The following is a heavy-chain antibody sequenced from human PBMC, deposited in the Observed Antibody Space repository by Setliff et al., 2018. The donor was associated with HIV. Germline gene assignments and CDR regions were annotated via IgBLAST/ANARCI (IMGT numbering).Heavy chain of an antibody. CDR2: ISSSGDTP. CDR3: ARLWGLRPDVFDI. J-gene: IGHJ3*02. Sequence: GGSLRLSCAASGFRINNYDMNWVRQAPGKGLEWISHISSSGDTPHYADSVQGRFTISRDNAENPLYLQMHSLRGEDTAVYYCARLWGLRPDVFDIWGQGTVVTVSS. CDR1: GFRINNYD. D-gene: IGHD5-18*01. V-gene: IGHV3-48*03.